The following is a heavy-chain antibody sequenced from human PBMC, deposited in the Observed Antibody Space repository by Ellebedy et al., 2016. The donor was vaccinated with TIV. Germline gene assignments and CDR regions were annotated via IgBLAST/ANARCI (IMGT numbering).Heavy chain of an antibody. J-gene: IGHJ4*02. Sequence: MPGGSLRLSCSVSGVSISGHWWSWIRQPPGKGLEWIGYSSYNGNTNYNPSLKSRVTMSVDTSRNQFSLKLSSVTAVDTALYYCASGPNQDFFDYWGLGTLVTVSS. CDR3: ASGPNQDFFDY. CDR2: SSYNGNT. V-gene: IGHV4-59*11. CDR1: GVSISGHW. D-gene: IGHD1-14*01.